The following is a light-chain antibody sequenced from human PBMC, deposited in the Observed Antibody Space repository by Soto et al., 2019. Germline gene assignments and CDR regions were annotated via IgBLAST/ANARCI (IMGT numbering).Light chain of an antibody. J-gene: IGKJ2*01. Sequence: DSQMTQSPSTLSASVGDRVTITCRASQKIHSWLAWYKQKPGKAPKLLIYDASTLEGGVSSRFGGSGTGTEFTLTISSLQPDDFATYYCQQYHTYSHTFGQGTKLEIK. CDR3: QQYHTYSHT. V-gene: IGKV1-5*01. CDR2: DAS. CDR1: QKIHSW.